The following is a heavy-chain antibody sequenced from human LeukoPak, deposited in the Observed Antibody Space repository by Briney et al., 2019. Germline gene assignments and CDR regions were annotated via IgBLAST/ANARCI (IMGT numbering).Heavy chain of an antibody. CDR2: ISVSGSDT. CDR3: EGSSGRWAHDY. CDR1: GLTFTNCV. Sequence: GGSVKLSCSASGLTFTNCVMPGLRQAPAKEREGVSSISVSGSDTFYPDSVKGRFTISRDNSKNTLYVQMVRLSAEDTPIYYCEGSSGRWAHDYWGQGTLVPVSS. D-gene: IGHD6-19*01. J-gene: IGHJ4*02. V-gene: IGHV3-23*01.